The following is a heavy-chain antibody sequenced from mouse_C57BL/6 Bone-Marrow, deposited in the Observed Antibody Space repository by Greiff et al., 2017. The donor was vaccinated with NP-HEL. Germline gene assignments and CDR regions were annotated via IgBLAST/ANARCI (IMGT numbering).Heavy chain of an antibody. D-gene: IGHD2-4*01. CDR2: IWGVGST. Sequence: VQRVESGPGLVAPSQRLSITCTVSGFSLTSYGVDWVRQSPGKGLEWLGVIWGVGSTNYNSALKSRLSISKDNSKSQVFLKMNSLQTDDTAMYYCARSSYDYGSAMDYWGQGTSVTVSS. CDR1: GFSLTSYG. V-gene: IGHV2-6*01. CDR3: ARSSYDYGSAMDY. J-gene: IGHJ4*01.